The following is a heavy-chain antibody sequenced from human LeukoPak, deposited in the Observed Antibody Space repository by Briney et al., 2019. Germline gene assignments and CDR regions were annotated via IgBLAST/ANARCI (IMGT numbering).Heavy chain of an antibody. J-gene: IGHJ4*02. CDR1: GYTFTGYY. Sequence: ASVKVSCKASGYTFTGYYMHWVRQAPGQGLEWMGWINPNSGGTNYAQKFQGWVTMTRDTSISSAYMSRLRSDDTAVYYCARNRFSGIAVAPIDYWGQGTLVTVSS. D-gene: IGHD6-19*01. CDR2: INPNSGGT. V-gene: IGHV1-2*04. CDR3: ARNRFSGIAVAPIDY.